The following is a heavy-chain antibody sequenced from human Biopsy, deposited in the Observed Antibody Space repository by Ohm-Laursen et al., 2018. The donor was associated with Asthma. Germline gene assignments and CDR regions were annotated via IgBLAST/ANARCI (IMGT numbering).Heavy chain of an antibody. J-gene: IGHJ4*02. CDR2: ISSSSSYI. D-gene: IGHD1-26*01. Sequence: SLRLSCAASGFTFSSYSMNWVRQAPGKGLEWVSSISSSSSYIYYADSVKGRFTIFRDNAKNSLYLQMNSLRAEDTALYYCAKGEWELLEANFDYWGQGTLVTVSS. CDR3: AKGEWELLEANFDY. V-gene: IGHV3-21*04. CDR1: GFTFSSYS.